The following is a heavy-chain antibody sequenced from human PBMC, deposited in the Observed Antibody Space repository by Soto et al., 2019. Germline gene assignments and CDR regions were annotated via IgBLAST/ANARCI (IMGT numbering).Heavy chain of an antibody. Sequence: QVQLQESGPGLVKPSGTLSLTCAVSGGSIRSNNWWSWVRQPPGKGLEWIGEIFHGGSTYYNPSLKTRVTISVYKSKNQFSLKLSSVTAADTAVYYCARVYSGSYSDSWGQGTLVTVSS. CDR1: GGSIRSNNW. CDR2: IFHGGST. CDR3: ARVYSGSYSDS. D-gene: IGHD1-26*01. J-gene: IGHJ4*02. V-gene: IGHV4-4*02.